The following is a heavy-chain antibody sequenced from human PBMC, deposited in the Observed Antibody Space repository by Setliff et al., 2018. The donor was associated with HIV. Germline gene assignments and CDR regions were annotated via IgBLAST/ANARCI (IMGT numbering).Heavy chain of an antibody. CDR2: IQHGGST. Sequence: PSETLSLTCAVYGGSFSGYCWSWIRQPPGKGLEWIGEIQHGGSTNYNPSLKSRVTISVDTSKNQFSLKLSSVTAADTAVYYCARGPYCTNGVCYKPARPFDPWGQGTLVTVSS. CDR3: ARGPYCTNGVCYKPARPFDP. V-gene: IGHV4-34*01. CDR1: GGSFSGYC. J-gene: IGHJ5*02. D-gene: IGHD2-8*01.